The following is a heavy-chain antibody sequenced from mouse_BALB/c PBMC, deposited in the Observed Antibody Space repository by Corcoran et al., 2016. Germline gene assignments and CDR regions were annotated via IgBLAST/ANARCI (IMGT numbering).Heavy chain of an antibody. D-gene: IGHD1-1*01. CDR2: INTYTGEP. V-gene: IGHV9-3-1*01. J-gene: IGHJ4*01. CDR3: ARKGDYYYGSSSFYAMDY. Sequence: QIQLVQSGPELKKPGETVKISCKASGYTFTNYGMNWVKQAPGKGLKWMGWINTYTGEPTYADDFKGRFAFSLETSASTAYLQINKLKNEDTATYFCARKGDYYYGSSSFYAMDYWGQGTSVTVSS. CDR1: GYTFTNYG.